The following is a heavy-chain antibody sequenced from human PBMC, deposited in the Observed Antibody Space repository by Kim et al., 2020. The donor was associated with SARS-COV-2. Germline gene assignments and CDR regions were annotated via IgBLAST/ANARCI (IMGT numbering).Heavy chain of an antibody. Sequence: LQGRVTITADRSKSTAYMELSSLRSEDTAVYYCARERVCSGGSCWWFDPWGQGTLVTVSS. D-gene: IGHD2-15*01. V-gene: IGHV1-69*01. CDR3: ARERVCSGGSCWWFDP. J-gene: IGHJ5*02.